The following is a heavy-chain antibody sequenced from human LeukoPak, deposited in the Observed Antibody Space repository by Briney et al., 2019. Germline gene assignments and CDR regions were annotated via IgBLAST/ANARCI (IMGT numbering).Heavy chain of an antibody. CDR2: ISYDGSNK. Sequence: PGGSLRLSCAASGFTFSSYAMHWVRQAPGKGLEWVAVISYDGSNKYYADSVKGRFTISRDNSKNTLYLQMNSLRAEDTAVYYCAKDRNSGYSSSWYYLDYWGQGTLVTVSS. J-gene: IGHJ4*02. CDR1: GFTFSSYA. CDR3: AKDRNSGYSSSWYYLDY. D-gene: IGHD6-13*01. V-gene: IGHV3-30-3*01.